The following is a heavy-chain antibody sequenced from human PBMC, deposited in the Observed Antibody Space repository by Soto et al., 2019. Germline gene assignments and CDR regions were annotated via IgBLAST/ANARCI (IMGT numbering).Heavy chain of an antibody. CDR2: IKSKTDGGTT. CDR3: TTEGGDIVVVPAATVAFDI. J-gene: IGHJ3*02. V-gene: IGHV3-15*07. Sequence: GGSLRLSCAASGFTFSNAWMNWVRQAPGKGLEWVGRIKSKTDGGTTDYAAHVKGRFTISRDDSKHTLYLQMNSLKTEDTAVYYCTTEGGDIVVVPAATVAFDIWGQGTMVTVSS. D-gene: IGHD2-2*01. CDR1: GFTFSNAW.